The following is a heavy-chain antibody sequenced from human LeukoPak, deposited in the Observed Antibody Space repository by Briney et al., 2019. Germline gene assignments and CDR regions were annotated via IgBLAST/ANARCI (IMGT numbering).Heavy chain of an antibody. CDR3: AKDISSGYYYEQIDY. CDR1: GFTFDDYA. V-gene: IGHV3-9*01. CDR2: ISWNSGSI. Sequence: GGSLRLSRAASGFTFDDYAMHWVQQAPGKGLEWVSGISWNSGSIGYADSVKGRFTISRDNAKNSLYLQMNSLRAEDTALYYCAKDISSGYYYEQIDYWGQGTLVTVSS. D-gene: IGHD3-22*01. J-gene: IGHJ4*02.